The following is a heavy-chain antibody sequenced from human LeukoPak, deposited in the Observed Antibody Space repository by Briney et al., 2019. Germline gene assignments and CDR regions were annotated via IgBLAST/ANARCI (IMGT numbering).Heavy chain of an antibody. Sequence: GGSLSLSCPASGFTFITHDMHWVRQPTGKGLEWVSAIGTNGQTYYPDSVRGRFIISREDAKNALYLQMNSLRAGDTAVYYCARVTVRNAFDLWGQGTMVTVSS. CDR2: IGTNGQT. V-gene: IGHV3-13*04. D-gene: IGHD4-17*01. J-gene: IGHJ3*01. CDR1: GFTFITHD. CDR3: ARVTVRNAFDL.